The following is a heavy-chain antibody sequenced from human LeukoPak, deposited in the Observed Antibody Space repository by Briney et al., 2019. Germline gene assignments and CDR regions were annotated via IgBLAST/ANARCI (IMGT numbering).Heavy chain of an antibody. Sequence: SSETLSLTCTVSGGSISSSSYYWGWIRQPPGKGLEWIGSIYYSGSTYYNPSLKSRVTLSVDTSKNQFSLKLSSVTAADTAGYYCARGPPPDFDYWGRGTLVTVSS. J-gene: IGHJ4*02. CDR2: IYYSGST. CDR3: ARGPPPDFDY. V-gene: IGHV4-39*07. CDR1: GGSISSSSYY.